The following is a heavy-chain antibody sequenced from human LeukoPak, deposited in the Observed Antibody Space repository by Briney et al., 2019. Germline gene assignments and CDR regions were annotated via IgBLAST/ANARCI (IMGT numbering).Heavy chain of an antibody. V-gene: IGHV1-46*01. J-gene: IGHJ1*01. CDR1: GYTFTSYY. Sequence: ASVKVSCKASGYTFTSYYMHWVRQAPGQVLEWMGIINPSGGSTSSAQKLQGRVTMTRDTSTSTVYMELSSLRSEDTAVYSCARDGGVYGDYGAEYFQHWGQGTLVTVSS. D-gene: IGHD4-17*01. CDR3: ARDGGVYGDYGAEYFQH. CDR2: INPSGGST.